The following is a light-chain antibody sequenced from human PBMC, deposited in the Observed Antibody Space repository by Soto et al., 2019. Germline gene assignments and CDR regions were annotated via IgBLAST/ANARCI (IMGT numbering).Light chain of an antibody. CDR1: QSVSSSY. CDR3: QQYGSSLFT. V-gene: IGKV3-20*01. J-gene: IGKJ3*01. Sequence: EIVLTQSPGTLSLSPGERATLSCRASQSVSSSYLAWYQQKPGQAPRLLIYGASSRATDIPDRFSGSGSGTDFTLTISTLEPEDFAVYYCQQYGSSLFTFDPGTKLDIK. CDR2: GAS.